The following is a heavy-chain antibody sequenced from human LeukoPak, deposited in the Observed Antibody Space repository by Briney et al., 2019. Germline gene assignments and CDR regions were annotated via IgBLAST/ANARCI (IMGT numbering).Heavy chain of an antibody. V-gene: IGHV4-34*01. D-gene: IGHD3-22*01. CDR1: GGSFSGYY. J-gene: IGHJ4*02. Sequence: PSETLSLTCAVYGGSFSGYYWSWIRQPPGKGLEWIGEINHSGSTNYNPSLKSRVTISVDTSKNQFSLKLSSVTAADTAVYYCATLGEYYDSSGYYYNWGQGTLVTVSS. CDR3: ATLGEYYDSSGYYYN. CDR2: INHSGST.